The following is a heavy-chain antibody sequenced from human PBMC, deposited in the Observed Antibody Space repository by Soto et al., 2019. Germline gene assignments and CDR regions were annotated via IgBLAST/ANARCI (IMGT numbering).Heavy chain of an antibody. V-gene: IGHV1-46*01. CDR1: GYTFTSYY. CDR2: INPSGGST. J-gene: IGHJ5*02. Sequence: QVQLVQSGAEVKKPGASVKVSCKASGYTFTSYYMHWVRQAPGQGLEWMGIINPSGGSTSYAQKFQGRVTMTRDTSTSTVYMELSSPRSEDTAVYYCASNVDAPGFDPWGQGTLVTVSS. CDR3: ASNVDAPGFDP. D-gene: IGHD2-8*01.